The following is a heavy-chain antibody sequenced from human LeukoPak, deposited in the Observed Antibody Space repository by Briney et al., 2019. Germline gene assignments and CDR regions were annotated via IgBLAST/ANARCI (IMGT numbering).Heavy chain of an antibody. D-gene: IGHD3-10*01. Sequence: GGSLRLSCAASGFTFSSYSMNWVRQAPGKGLEWVSAISGSGGSTYYADSVKGRFTISRDNSKNTLYLQMNSLRAEDTAVYYCAKESAGYGSGSYNYWGQGTLVTVSS. J-gene: IGHJ4*02. V-gene: IGHV3-23*01. CDR2: ISGSGGST. CDR1: GFTFSSYS. CDR3: AKESAGYGSGSYNY.